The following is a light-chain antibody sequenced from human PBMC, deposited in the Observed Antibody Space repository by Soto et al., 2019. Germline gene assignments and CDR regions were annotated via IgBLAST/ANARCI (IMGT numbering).Light chain of an antibody. CDR1: QSVGNF. V-gene: IGKV3-11*01. CDR2: DAS. Sequence: EVVLTQSPAILSLSPGERATLSCRVSQSVGNFLTWYQQKPGQAPRLLXYDASTRANGIPARFSGSGSGTDLTLTISSLEPEDFAAYDCQQRSNWPTLTFGGGTKVDI. CDR3: QQRSNWPTLT. J-gene: IGKJ4*01.